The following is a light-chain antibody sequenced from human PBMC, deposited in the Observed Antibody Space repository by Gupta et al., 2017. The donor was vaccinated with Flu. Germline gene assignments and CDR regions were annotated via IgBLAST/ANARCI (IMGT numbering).Light chain of an antibody. CDR3: QVWYTSSGHSWV. CDR2: DGS. V-gene: IGLV3-21*03. Sequence: SYVLTQPPSVSVDPGKTARITCEGNNIDSTSVHCYQQRPGQAPVLVVYDGSDRRSGIPERCSGSNSGNTSTLTVSGVEAGDEADYYCQVWYTSSGHSWVFGGGTKLTVL. J-gene: IGLJ3*02. CDR1: NIDSTS.